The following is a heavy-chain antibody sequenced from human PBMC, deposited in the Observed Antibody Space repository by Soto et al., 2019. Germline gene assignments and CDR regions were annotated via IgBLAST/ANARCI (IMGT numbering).Heavy chain of an antibody. Sequence: GRSLRLSCAASGFTFSSYSMNWVRQAPGKGLEWVSYISSSSSTIYYADSVKGRFTISRDNAKNSLYLQMNSLRDEDTAVYYCARDPLKQDTAMLLYGMDVWGQGTTVTVSS. CDR2: ISSSSSTI. CDR3: ARDPLKQDTAMLLYGMDV. D-gene: IGHD5-18*01. V-gene: IGHV3-48*02. CDR1: GFTFSSYS. J-gene: IGHJ6*02.